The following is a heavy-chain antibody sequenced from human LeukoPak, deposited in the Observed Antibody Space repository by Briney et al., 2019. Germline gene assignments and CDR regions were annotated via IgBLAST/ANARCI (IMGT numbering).Heavy chain of an antibody. CDR3: ARDREYYFVY. D-gene: IGHD3-10*01. V-gene: IGHV1-8*03. CDR2: MKLIRGKT. CDR1: LYTFTSYD. J-gene: IGHJ4*02. Sequence: EASVKVSCKASLYTFTSYDINCVRPATGQGHERMGWMKLIRGKTGYAQKFQSRDTITRNTSISTAYIELSRLRSEDTAVYDCARDREYYFVYWGQGTLVTVSS.